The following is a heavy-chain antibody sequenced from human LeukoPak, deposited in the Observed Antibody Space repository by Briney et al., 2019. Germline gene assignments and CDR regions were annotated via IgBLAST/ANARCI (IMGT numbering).Heavy chain of an antibody. CDR1: GFTFSSYA. CDR3: ARDIGYSSSWYLYYYYGMDV. CDR2: ISYDGSNK. D-gene: IGHD6-13*01. J-gene: IGHJ6*02. V-gene: IGHV3-30-3*01. Sequence: PGGSLRLSCAASGFTFSSYAMHWVRQAPGKGLEWVAVISYDGSNKYYADSVKGRFTISRDNSKNTLYLQMNSLRAEDTAVYYCARDIGYSSSWYLYYYYGMDVWGQGTTVTVSS.